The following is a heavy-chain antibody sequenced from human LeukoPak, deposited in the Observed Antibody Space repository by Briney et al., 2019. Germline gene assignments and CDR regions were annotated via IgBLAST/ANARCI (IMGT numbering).Heavy chain of an antibody. V-gene: IGHV3-23*01. D-gene: IGHD5-12*01. CDR1: GFTFSIYG. J-gene: IGHJ5*02. CDR3: AKSQGKWLDWFDP. CDR2: ISGSGGST. Sequence: GGSLRLSCAASGFTFSIYGMSWGRQAPGKGLEWVSAISGSGGSTYYADSVKGRFTISRDNSKNTPYLQMNSLRAEDTAVYYCAKSQGKWLDWFDPWGQGTLVTVSS.